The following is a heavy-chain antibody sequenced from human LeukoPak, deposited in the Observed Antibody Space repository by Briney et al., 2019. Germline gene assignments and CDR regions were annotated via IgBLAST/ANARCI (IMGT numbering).Heavy chain of an antibody. V-gene: IGHV4-4*02. D-gene: IGHD5-24*01. CDR2: IHHSGSN. Sequence: SETLSLTCAVSGDSINNNYWWTWVRQPPGKGLEWIGEIHHSGSNNCNPSLKSRVTMSVDTSKNQFSLKLSSVTAADTAVYYCARGGNYRFDPWGQGTLVTVSS. CDR3: ARGGNYRFDP. CDR1: GDSINNNYW. J-gene: IGHJ5*02.